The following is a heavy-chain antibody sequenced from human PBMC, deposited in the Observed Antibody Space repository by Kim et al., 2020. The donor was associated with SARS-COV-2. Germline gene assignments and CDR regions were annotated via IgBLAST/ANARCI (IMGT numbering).Heavy chain of an antibody. J-gene: IGHJ4*02. V-gene: IGHV4-4*02. CDR1: GASISTSNW. D-gene: IGHD3-10*02. CDR2: FYHSGRT. Sequence: SETLSLTCAVSGASISTSNWWIWVRQPPGKRLEWLGEFYHSGRTNYNPSLQSRVTISFDTSKNQFSLNLTSVIVADTAVYYFASVFVHGYYYFDYWCPGT. CDR3: ASVFVHGYYYFDY.